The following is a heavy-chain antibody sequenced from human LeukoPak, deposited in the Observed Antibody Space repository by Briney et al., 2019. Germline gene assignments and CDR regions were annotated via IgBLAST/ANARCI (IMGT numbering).Heavy chain of an antibody. V-gene: IGHV6-1*01. CDR3: ARTTETFVVVPAAVNTGGMDV. J-gene: IGHJ6*02. CDR2: TYYRSKWYN. D-gene: IGHD2-2*01. Sequence: SQTLSLTCAISGDSVSSNSAAWNWIRQSPSRGLEWLGRTYYRSKWYNDYAVSVKSRITINPDTSKNQFSLQLNSVTPEDTAVYYCARTTETFVVVPAAVNTGGMDVWGQGTTVTVSS. CDR1: GDSVSSNSAA.